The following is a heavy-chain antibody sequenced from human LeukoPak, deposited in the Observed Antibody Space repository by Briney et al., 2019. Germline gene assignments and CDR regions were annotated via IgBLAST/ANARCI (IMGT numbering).Heavy chain of an antibody. Sequence: QPGGSLRLSCAASGNYWMHWVRQAPGKGLGWVSHINSDGSWTSYADSVNGRFTISKHNAKNTVYLQKNNLRAEDTAVYYCVSFYETYWGRGTLVTVSS. D-gene: IGHD2-2*01. CDR2: INSDGSWT. CDR3: VSFYETY. CDR1: GNYW. J-gene: IGHJ4*02. V-gene: IGHV3-74*01.